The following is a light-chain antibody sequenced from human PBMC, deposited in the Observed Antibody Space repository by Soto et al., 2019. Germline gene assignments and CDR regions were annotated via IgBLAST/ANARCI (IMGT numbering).Light chain of an antibody. V-gene: IGLV1-51*01. CDR1: SSNIGGNS. J-gene: IGLJ1*01. CDR2: DDN. CDR3: GSWDSSLSAYV. Sequence: QSLLPQPPSVSAAPGQKVTISCSGSSSNIGGNSVSWYQQLPGTAPKLLIYDDNKRPSGIPDRFSGSKSGTSATLGITGFQTGNEADYYCGSWDSSLSAYVLGTGTKV.